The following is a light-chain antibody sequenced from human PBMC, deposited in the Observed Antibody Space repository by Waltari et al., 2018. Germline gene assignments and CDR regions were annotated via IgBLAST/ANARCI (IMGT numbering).Light chain of an antibody. CDR3: NSRDSSGSHVV. CDR2: HKN. Sequence: SSELTQDPSVSVALGQTVRITCQGDSLRSNYASWYQQKPGQAPVLVIYHKNNRPSGIPDRFSGSTSGNTASLTITGSQAEDEADYYCNSRDSSGSHVVFGGGTKLTVL. J-gene: IGLJ2*01. V-gene: IGLV3-19*01. CDR1: SLRSNY.